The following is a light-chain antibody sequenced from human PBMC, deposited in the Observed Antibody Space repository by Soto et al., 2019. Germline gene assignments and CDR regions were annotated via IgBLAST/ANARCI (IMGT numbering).Light chain of an antibody. CDR1: SSDVGGYNY. CDR3: CSYAGSYVV. V-gene: IGLV2-11*01. CDR2: DVS. Sequence: QSALTQPRSVSGSPGQSVTISCTGTSSDVGGYNYVSWYQQHPGKAPKLMIYDVSERPSGVPHRFSGSKSGNTASLTISGLQSEDETDYYCCSYAGSYVVFGGGTKLTVL. J-gene: IGLJ2*01.